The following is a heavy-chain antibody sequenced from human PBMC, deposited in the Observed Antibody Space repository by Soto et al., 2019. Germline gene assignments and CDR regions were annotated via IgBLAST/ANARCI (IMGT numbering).Heavy chain of an antibody. Sequence: SETLSLTCAVYGGSFSGYYWSWIRQPPGKGLEWIGRIYTSGSTNYNPSLKSRVTMSVDTSKNQFSLKLSSVTAADTAVYYCASSPVVVGGPHHYYYYYGMSGWGQGNTVTVCS. V-gene: IGHV4-59*10. CDR1: GGSFSGYY. CDR2: IYTSGST. CDR3: ASSPVVVGGPHHYYYYYGMSG. J-gene: IGHJ6*02. D-gene: IGHD2-15*01.